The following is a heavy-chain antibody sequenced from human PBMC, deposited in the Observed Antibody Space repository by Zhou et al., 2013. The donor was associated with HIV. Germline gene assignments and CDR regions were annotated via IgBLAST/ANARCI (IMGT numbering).Heavy chain of an antibody. CDR3: ARAERLDHQMDV. Sequence: QVQLQESGPELVKPSETLSLTCTVSGDSISSHYWSWIRQPPGKGLEWIGYIHYSGSTNYNPSLKSRVTMSVDTSKNQFSLKLTSVTAADTAVYYCARAERLDHQMDVWGKGTTVTVSS. J-gene: IGHJ6*04. V-gene: IGHV4-59*11. CDR1: GDSISSHY. CDR2: IHYSGST.